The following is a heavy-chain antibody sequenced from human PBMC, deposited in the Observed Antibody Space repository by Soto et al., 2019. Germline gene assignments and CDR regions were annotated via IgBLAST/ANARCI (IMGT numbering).Heavy chain of an antibody. Sequence: SETLSLTCTVSGGSISTNGFYWGWIRQPPGKGPEYIESIYYGGNSYYNQSLASRVALSVDTTRNQFSLKLRYLTAADTAVSYCAGQRPDYSSYSGVDRWDQGTAVIV. D-gene: IGHD3-16*01. J-gene: IGHJ6*02. CDR2: IYYGGNS. CDR3: AGQRPDYSSYSGVDR. V-gene: IGHV4-39*01. CDR1: GGSISTNGFY.